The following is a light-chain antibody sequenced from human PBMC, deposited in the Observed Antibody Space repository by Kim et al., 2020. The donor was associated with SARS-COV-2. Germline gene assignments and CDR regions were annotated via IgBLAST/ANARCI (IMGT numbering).Light chain of an antibody. J-gene: IGKJ4*01. Sequence: EIVMTQSPATLSVSPGERATLSCRASQSVSSNLAWYHQKPGQAPRLLIYGASTRATGIPARLSGSGSGTEFTLTISSLQSEDFGVYYCQQYNNWPPLTLGGGTKVDIK. CDR2: GAS. CDR3: QQYNNWPPLT. CDR1: QSVSSN. V-gene: IGKV3-15*01.